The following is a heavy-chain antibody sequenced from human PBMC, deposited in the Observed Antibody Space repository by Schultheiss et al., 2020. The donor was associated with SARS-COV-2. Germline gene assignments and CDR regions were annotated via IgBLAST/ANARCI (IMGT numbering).Heavy chain of an antibody. CDR1: GYTFTGYY. V-gene: IGHV1-2*04. Sequence: ASVKVSCKASGYTFTGYYMHWVRQAPGQGLEWMGWINPNSGGTNYAQKFQGWVTMTRDTSISTAYMELSRLRSDDTAVYYCATATGVLLAVAALRGYYYYGMDVWGQGTTVTVSS. CDR2: INPNSGGT. J-gene: IGHJ6*02. D-gene: IGHD6-19*01. CDR3: ATATGVLLAVAALRGYYYYGMDV.